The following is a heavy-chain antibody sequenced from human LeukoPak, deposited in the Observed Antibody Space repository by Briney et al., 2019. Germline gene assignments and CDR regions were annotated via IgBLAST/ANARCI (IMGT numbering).Heavy chain of an antibody. CDR3: ARVTCSSTSCYSYYGMDV. J-gene: IGHJ6*02. CDR2: ISSSGNTI. CDR1: GFTFSDDY. D-gene: IGHD2-2*01. V-gene: IGHV3-11*01. Sequence: GGSLRLSCAASGFTFSDDYMSWIRQAPGKGLEWVSYISSSGNTIYYADSVKGRFTISRDNAKNSLYLKMNSLRAEDTAVYYCARVTCSSTSCYSYYGMDVWGQGTTVTVSS.